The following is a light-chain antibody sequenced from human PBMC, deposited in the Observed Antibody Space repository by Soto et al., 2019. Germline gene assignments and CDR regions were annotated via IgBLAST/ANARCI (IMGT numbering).Light chain of an antibody. CDR1: KSDIGVYDF. J-gene: IGLJ1*01. Sequence: SALTQPPSASGSPGQSVTISCTGTKSDIGVYDFVSWYQHHPGKAPRLIIYEVVQRPSGVPDRFSGSKSGNTASLTVSGLQAADEADYFCKSYDGSNHYVFGSGTKVTVL. V-gene: IGLV2-8*01. CDR3: KSYDGSNHYV. CDR2: EVV.